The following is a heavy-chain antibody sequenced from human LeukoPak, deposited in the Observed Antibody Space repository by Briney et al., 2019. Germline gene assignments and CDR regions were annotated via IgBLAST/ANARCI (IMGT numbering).Heavy chain of an antibody. CDR3: ARDPYCSSTSCLYYFDY. D-gene: IGHD2-2*01. Sequence: HPGGSLRLSCEASGFTFSSYGMSWVRQAPGKGLEWVSAISGSGGSTYYADSVKGRFTISRDNSKNTLYLQMNSLRAEDTAVYYCARDPYCSSTSCLYYFDYWGQGTLVTVSS. CDR1: GFTFSSYG. J-gene: IGHJ4*02. CDR2: ISGSGGST. V-gene: IGHV3-23*01.